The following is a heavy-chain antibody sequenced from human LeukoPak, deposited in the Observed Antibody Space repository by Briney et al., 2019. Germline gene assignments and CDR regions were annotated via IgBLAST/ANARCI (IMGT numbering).Heavy chain of an antibody. CDR2: ISPSGGST. V-gene: IGHV1-46*01. J-gene: IGHJ4*02. CDR3: ARGGGVYYYDSSGAFDY. D-gene: IGHD3-22*01. CDR1: GYTFTSNY. Sequence: ASVKVSCKAFGYTFTSNYMHWVRQAPGQGPEWMGVISPSGGSTTYAQKFQGRVTLTTDTSTSTAYMELRSLRSDDTAVYYCARGGGVYYYDSSGAFDYWGQGTLVTVSS.